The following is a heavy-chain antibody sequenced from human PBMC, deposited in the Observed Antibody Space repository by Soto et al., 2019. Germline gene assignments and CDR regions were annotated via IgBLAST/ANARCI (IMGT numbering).Heavy chain of an antibody. D-gene: IGHD3-10*01. Sequence: QEELQESGPGLVKPSQTLSLTCTVSGGSISSGGYYWNWIRQHPGKGLEWIGYIYYSGSTFYNPSLKSRVTVSVDTSKNQFSLKLSSVTAADTAVYYCARDGGYGSGSYRFNYWGQGTLVTVSS. CDR3: ARDGGYGSGSYRFNY. CDR2: IYYSGST. J-gene: IGHJ4*02. V-gene: IGHV4-31*03. CDR1: GGSISSGGYY.